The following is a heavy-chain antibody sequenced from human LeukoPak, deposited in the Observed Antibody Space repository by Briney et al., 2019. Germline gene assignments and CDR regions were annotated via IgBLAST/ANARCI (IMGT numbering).Heavy chain of an antibody. CDR1: GFTFDDYG. D-gene: IGHD6-13*01. J-gene: IGHJ3*02. CDR3: ARRDSSSDAFDI. V-gene: IGHV3-21*01. CDR2: ISSSSSYI. Sequence: PGGSLRLSCAASGFTFDDYGMSWVRQAPGKGLEWVSSISSSSSYIYYADSVKGRFTISRDNAKNSLYLQMNSLRAEDTAVYYCARRDSSSDAFDIWGQGTMVTVSS.